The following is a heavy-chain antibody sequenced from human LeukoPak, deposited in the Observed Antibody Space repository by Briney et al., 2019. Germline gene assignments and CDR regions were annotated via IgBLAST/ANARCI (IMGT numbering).Heavy chain of an antibody. Sequence: ASVKVSCKASGYTFTSYGISWVRQAPGQGLEWMGWISAYNGNTNYAQKLQGRVTMTTDTSTSTAYMELRSLRSDDTAVYYCARALFAGHDYGLLGFDYWGQGTLVTVSS. V-gene: IGHV1-18*01. CDR3: ARALFAGHDYGLLGFDY. J-gene: IGHJ4*02. D-gene: IGHD4-17*01. CDR1: GYTFTSYG. CDR2: ISAYNGNT.